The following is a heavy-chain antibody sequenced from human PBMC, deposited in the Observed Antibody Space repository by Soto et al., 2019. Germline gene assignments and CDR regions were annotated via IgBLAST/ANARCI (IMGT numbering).Heavy chain of an antibody. CDR1: GFTFKHNA. CDR2: ISFDGSTK. Sequence: QVQLVESGGGVVQPGRSLKIFCTASGFTFKHNAMHWIRQAPAKGLEWVADISFDGSTKNYADSVKGRFTISRDNSKNTLSLQMRALKGEDTATYYCAREGIAESGPNFYDFWGQGTLVAVSS. V-gene: IGHV3-30-3*01. D-gene: IGHD6-13*01. J-gene: IGHJ4*02. CDR3: AREGIAESGPNFYDF.